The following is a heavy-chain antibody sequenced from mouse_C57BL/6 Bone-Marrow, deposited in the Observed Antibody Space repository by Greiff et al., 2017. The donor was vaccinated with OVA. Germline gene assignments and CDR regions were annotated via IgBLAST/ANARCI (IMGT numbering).Heavy chain of an antibody. D-gene: IGHD1-1*01. CDR2: ISDGGSYT. CDR1: GFTFSSYA. J-gene: IGHJ1*03. Sequence: EVQLVESGGGLVKPGGSLKLSCAASGFTFSSYAMSWVRQTPEKRLEWVATISDGGSYTYYPDNVKGRFTISRDNAKNNLYLQMSHLKSEDTAMYYCARDPSSTTVVATRYFDVWGTGTTVTVSS. CDR3: ARDPSSTTVVATRYFDV. V-gene: IGHV5-4*01.